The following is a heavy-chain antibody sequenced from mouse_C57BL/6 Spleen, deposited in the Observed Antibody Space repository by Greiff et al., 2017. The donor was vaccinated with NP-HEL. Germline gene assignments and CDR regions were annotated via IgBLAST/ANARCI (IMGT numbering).Heavy chain of an antibody. D-gene: IGHD1-1*01. CDR1: GYTFTSYW. J-gene: IGHJ1*03. V-gene: IGHV1-5*01. CDR3: TRPQDYYGSSPYWYFDV. Sequence: EVQLQQSGTVLARPGASVKMSCKTSGYTFTSYWMHWVKQRPGQGLEWIGAIYPGNSDTSYNQKFKGKAKLTAVTSASTAYMELSSLTNEDSAVYYCTRPQDYYGSSPYWYFDVWGTGTTVTVSS. CDR2: IYPGNSDT.